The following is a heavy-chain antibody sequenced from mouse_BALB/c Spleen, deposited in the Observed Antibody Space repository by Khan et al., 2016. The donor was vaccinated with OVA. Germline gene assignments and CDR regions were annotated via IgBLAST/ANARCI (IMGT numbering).Heavy chain of an antibody. CDR2: INTYTGEP. CDR3: ARVGYNGTMDC. J-gene: IGHJ4*01. Sequence: QIQLVQSGPELKKPGETVQISCKTSGFTFTNYGMNWVKQTPGKGLKWMGWINTYTGEPTSADDFKGRVAFSLETSASTAYLQINSLKNEDTATYFCARVGYNGTMDCWGQGTSVTVSS. CDR1: GFTFTNYG. V-gene: IGHV9-3-1*01. D-gene: IGHD2-14*01.